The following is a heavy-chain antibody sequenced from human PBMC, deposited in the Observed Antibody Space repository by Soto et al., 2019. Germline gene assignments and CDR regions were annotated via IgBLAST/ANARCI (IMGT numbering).Heavy chain of an antibody. CDR3: ARERREEIHDGYDIDY. D-gene: IGHD5-12*01. CDR1: GDSISDYY. J-gene: IGHJ4*02. Sequence: ASETLSLTCTVSGDSISDYYWSWIRQPAGKGLEWIGRIYTSGSTDYNPSLKSRVTISIDTSKNQFSLKVTSMTAADTAVYYCARERREEIHDGYDIDYWGQGTLVTVPQ. CDR2: IYTSGST. V-gene: IGHV4-4*07.